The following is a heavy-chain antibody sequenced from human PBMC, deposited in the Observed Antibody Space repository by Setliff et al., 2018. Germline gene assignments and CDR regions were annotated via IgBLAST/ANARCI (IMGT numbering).Heavy chain of an antibody. CDR1: GGSISGYY. J-gene: IGHJ4*02. CDR3: VRSMPDTANFDY. V-gene: IGHV4-4*07. D-gene: IGHD5-18*01. CDR2: ISTSGST. Sequence: SETLSLTCTVSGGSISGYYWSWIRQPAGKGLEWIGRISTSGSTNYNPSLKSRLTMSVDTSKNQFSLKVTSVTAADTAVYYCVRSMPDTANFDYWGQGTLVT.